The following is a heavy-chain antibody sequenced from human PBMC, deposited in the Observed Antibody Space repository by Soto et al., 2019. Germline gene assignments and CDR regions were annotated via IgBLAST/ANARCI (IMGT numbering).Heavy chain of an antibody. D-gene: IGHD3-22*01. CDR2: ISSSSSYI. CDR1: GFTFSSYS. Sequence: GGSLRLSCAASGFTFSSYSMNWVRQAPGKGLEWVSSISSSSSYIYYADSVKGRFTISRDNAKNSLYLQMNSLRAEDTAVYYCARDPTDYYDSSGYYWSFDYWGQGTLVTVS. CDR3: ARDPTDYYDSSGYYWSFDY. J-gene: IGHJ4*02. V-gene: IGHV3-21*01.